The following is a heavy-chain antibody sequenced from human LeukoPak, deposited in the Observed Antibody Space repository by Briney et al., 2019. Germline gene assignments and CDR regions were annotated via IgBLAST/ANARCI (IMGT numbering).Heavy chain of an antibody. CDR2: INWNGGST. Sequence: GGSLRLSCVSSGFTFDDHGMRWVRQGSEKGLEWVAGINWNGGSTGYADSVKGRFTISRDNAQNSLYLEMTSLRVDDTALYYCARTDGALWGQGTLVTVSS. V-gene: IGHV3-20*04. CDR1: GFTFDDHG. CDR3: ARTDGAL. J-gene: IGHJ1*01. D-gene: IGHD5-24*01.